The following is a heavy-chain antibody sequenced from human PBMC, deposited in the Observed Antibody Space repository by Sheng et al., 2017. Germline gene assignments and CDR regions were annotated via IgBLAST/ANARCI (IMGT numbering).Heavy chain of an antibody. J-gene: IGHJ4*02. Sequence: EVQLVESGGGLVQPGRSLRLSCAASGFTISGYSIGWVRQAPGKGLEWVSSISSSSSSIYYADSVRGRFTISRDNTKDSVYLQMNSLRAEDTAVYYCARPLYGDYVGSDYWGQGTLVTVSS. CDR3: ARPLYGDYVGSDY. V-gene: IGHV3-21*06. CDR1: GFTISGYS. CDR2: ISSSSSSI. D-gene: IGHD4-17*01.